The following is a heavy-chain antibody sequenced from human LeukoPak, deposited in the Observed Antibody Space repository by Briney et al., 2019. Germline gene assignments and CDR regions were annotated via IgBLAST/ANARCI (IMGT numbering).Heavy chain of an antibody. CDR1: GDSINSYY. Sequence: SETLSLTCTVSGDSINSYYWSWIRQPAGKGLEWIGRIYTSGSTNYNPSLKSRVTMSLDTSKNQVSLKLSSVTAADTAVYYCARDGRGQQLPSLDYWGQGTLVTVSS. D-gene: IGHD6-13*01. V-gene: IGHV4-4*07. J-gene: IGHJ4*02. CDR2: IYTSGST. CDR3: ARDGRGQQLPSLDY.